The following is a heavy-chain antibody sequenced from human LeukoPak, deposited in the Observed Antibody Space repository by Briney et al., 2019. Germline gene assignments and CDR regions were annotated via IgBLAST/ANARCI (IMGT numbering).Heavy chain of an antibody. CDR1: GFTFSSYG. D-gene: IGHD3-22*01. Sequence: PGGSLRLSCAASGFTFSSYGMHWVRQAPGKGLEWVAFIRYDGSNKYYADSVKGRFTISRDNSKNTLYLQMNSLRAEDTAVYYCAKEGTWYYEVSVGMDVWGQGTTVTVSS. V-gene: IGHV3-30*02. J-gene: IGHJ6*02. CDR2: IRYDGSNK. CDR3: AKEGTWYYEVSVGMDV.